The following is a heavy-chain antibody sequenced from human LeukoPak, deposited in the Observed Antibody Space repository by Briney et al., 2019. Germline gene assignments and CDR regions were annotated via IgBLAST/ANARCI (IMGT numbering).Heavy chain of an antibody. CDR2: ISYDGSSI. CDR3: ARGQPGTYTLSGA. CDR1: GFAFSSYA. J-gene: IGHJ5*02. D-gene: IGHD1-14*01. V-gene: IGHV3-30-3*01. Sequence: VQPGRSLRLSCAASGFAFSSYAMHWVRQAPGKGLEWVAFISYDGSSIYYADSVKGRFTISRDNSKNTLYLQMNSLRAEDTAVYFCARGQPGTYTLSGAWGQGTLVTVSS.